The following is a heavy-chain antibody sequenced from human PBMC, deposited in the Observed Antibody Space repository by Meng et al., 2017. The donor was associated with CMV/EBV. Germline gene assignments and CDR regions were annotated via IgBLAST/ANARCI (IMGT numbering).Heavy chain of an antibody. Sequence: QVQLGQSAAEVKTPVSSVKVSCKTSGGTFSTFAISWVRQAPGEDLEWMGGIIPVFETANYAERFQDRVTITADDSTTTAYMELSSLRADDTALYFCARGGDSWYSDYWGQGTLVTVSS. V-gene: IGHV1-69*12. J-gene: IGHJ4*02. D-gene: IGHD1-26*01. CDR3: ARGGDSWYSDY. CDR2: IIPVFETA. CDR1: GGTFSTFA.